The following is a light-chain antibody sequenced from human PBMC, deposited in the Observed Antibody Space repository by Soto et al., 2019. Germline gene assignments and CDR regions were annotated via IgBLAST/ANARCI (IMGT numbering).Light chain of an antibody. V-gene: IGLV2-8*01. J-gene: IGLJ1*01. CDR2: EVV. CDR3: KSYAGSNTYV. Sequence: ALTQPPSASGSPGQSVTISCTGTKSDIGVYDFVSWYQHHPGKAPRLIIYEVVQRPSGVPDRFSGSKSGNTASLTVSGLQAADEADYFCKSYAGSNTYVFGSGTRSPS. CDR1: KSDIGVYDF.